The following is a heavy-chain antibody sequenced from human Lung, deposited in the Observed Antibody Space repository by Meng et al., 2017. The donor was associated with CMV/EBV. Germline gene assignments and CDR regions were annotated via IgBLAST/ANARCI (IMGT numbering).Heavy chain of an antibody. CDR2: ITRDGGRT. Sequence: GGSXRLSGGASGFSFNNYGMNWVRQAPGKGKEWVSHITRDGGRTSYAASVRGRFAISRDKSRNTLYLQMNSLRVDDTAVYYCAEGGGSRTANWGQGTMVTVSS. CDR3: AEGGGSRTAN. V-gene: IGHV3-23*01. D-gene: IGHD2-8*02. J-gene: IGHJ4*02. CDR1: GFSFNNYG.